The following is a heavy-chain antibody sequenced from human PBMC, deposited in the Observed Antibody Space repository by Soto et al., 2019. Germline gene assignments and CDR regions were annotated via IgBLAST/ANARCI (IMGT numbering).Heavy chain of an antibody. CDR2: IDPSDSYT. J-gene: IGHJ6*02. D-gene: IGHD6-6*01. Sequence: PGESLKISCKGSGYSFTSYWISWVRQMPGKGLEWMGRIDPSDSYTNYSPSFQGHVTISADKSISTAYLQWSSLKASDTAMYYCASQNEYSSPLGMDVWGQGTTVTVSS. CDR3: ASQNEYSSPLGMDV. CDR1: GYSFTSYW. V-gene: IGHV5-10-1*01.